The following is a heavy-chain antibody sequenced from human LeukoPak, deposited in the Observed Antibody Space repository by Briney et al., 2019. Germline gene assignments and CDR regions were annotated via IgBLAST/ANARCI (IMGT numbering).Heavy chain of an antibody. Sequence: SETLSLTCTVSGASMSTFYWNWIRQPAGKGLEWIGRVDSTGSTTYSPSLKSRVSMSLDTSKNQFSLKLTSVTAADTAVYYCARDRSWYYGMDVWGQGTTVTVSS. V-gene: IGHV4-4*07. CDR1: GASMSTFY. CDR2: VDSTGST. J-gene: IGHJ6*02. CDR3: ARDRSWYYGMDV.